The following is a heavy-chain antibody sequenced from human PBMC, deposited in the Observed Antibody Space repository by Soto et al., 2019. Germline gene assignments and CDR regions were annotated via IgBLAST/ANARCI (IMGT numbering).Heavy chain of an antibody. J-gene: IGHJ6*02. Sequence: EVQLVESGGGLVQPGGSLTVSCAASGFTFSDDWMNWVRQAPGKGLEWVANTNKDGSQKYYVDSVKGGFTIARDNAKNSLYLQMNSLRAEDTAVYYCLKGMDVWGQGATVTVSS. CDR3: LKGMDV. V-gene: IGHV3-7*01. CDR2: TNKDGSQK. CDR1: GFTFSDDW.